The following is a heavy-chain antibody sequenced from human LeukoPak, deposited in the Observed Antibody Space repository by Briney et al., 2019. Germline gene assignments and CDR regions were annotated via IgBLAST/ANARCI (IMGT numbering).Heavy chain of an antibody. J-gene: IGHJ4*02. V-gene: IGHV4-61*01. Sequence: PSETLSLTCTVSGGSVSSGSYYWRWIRQPPGKGLEWIGYIYYSGSTNYNPSPKSRVTISVDTSKNQFSLKLSSVTAADTAVYYCARGHCSSTSCYPIDYWGQGTLVTVSS. CDR3: ARGHCSSTSCYPIDY. D-gene: IGHD2-2*01. CDR1: GGSVSSGSYY. CDR2: IYYSGST.